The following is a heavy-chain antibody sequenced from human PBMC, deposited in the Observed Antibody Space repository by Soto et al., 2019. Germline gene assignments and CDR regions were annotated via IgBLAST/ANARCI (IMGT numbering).Heavy chain of an antibody. Sequence: EVTLLESGGGLVQPGGSLRLSCAASGFTFDDYAMTWVRQGPGKGLEWVSTLSQSGHTTLYADSVKGRFTISRDNSGKALYLPMNSLRAEDAAIYYCAKDQSDHGFCSIYYTSGFGSWCQGTLVTVSS. CDR3: AKDQSDHGFCSIYYTSGFGS. V-gene: IGHV3-23*01. J-gene: IGHJ4*02. CDR2: LSQSGHTT. CDR1: GFTFDDYA. D-gene: IGHD3-3*01.